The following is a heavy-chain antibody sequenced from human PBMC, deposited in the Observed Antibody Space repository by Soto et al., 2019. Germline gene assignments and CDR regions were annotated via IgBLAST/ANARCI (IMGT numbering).Heavy chain of an antibody. CDR2: IYHSGST. Sequence: PSETLSLTCAVSGGSISSGGYSWSWIRQPPGKGLEWIGYIYHSGSTYYNPSLKSRVTISVDRSKNQFSLKLSSVTAADTAVYYCARSDFWSGYYNGGSFDYWGQGT. CDR3: ARSDFWSGYYNGGSFDY. J-gene: IGHJ4*02. V-gene: IGHV4-30-2*01. CDR1: GGSISSGGYS. D-gene: IGHD3-3*01.